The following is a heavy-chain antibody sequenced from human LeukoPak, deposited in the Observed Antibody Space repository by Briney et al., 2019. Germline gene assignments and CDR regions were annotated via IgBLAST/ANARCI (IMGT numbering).Heavy chain of an antibody. Sequence: SQTLSLTCAISEDSVSSNSAAWNWIMQSPSRRLHSLPRTYYRSKWYNDYALSVKSRITINQDTSQNQFALQLNSVTPDDTALYYCARGQDGYNDYWRQGTLVTVSP. CDR3: ARGQDGYNDY. D-gene: IGHD5-24*01. CDR2: TYYRSKWYN. J-gene: IGHJ4*02. V-gene: IGHV6-1*01. CDR1: EDSVSSNSAA.